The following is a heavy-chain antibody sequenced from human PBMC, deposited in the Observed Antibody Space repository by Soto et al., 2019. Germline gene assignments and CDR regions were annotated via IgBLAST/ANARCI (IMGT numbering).Heavy chain of an antibody. CDR2: IYWDDDK. Sequence: QITLKESGPTLVKPTQTLTLTCTFSGFSLSTSGVGVGWIRQPPGKAVEWLALIYWDDDKRYSPSLKSRLTITKDTSKNQVVLTMTNMDPVDTATYYRAHRLSSRSGWGPFDPWGQGTLVTVSS. CDR3: AHRLSSRSGWGPFDP. CDR1: GFSLSTSGVG. V-gene: IGHV2-5*02. D-gene: IGHD6-19*01. J-gene: IGHJ5*02.